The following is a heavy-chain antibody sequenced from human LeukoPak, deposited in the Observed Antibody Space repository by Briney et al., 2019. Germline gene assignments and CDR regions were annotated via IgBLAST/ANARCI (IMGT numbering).Heavy chain of an antibody. Sequence: GGSLRLSCAASGFTFSSYWMSWVRQAPGKGLEWVANIKQDGSEKYYVVSVKGRFTISRDNSKNSVYLQMNSLRAEDTAVYYCSRDSRIAMAGQDSWGQGTLVTVSS. J-gene: IGHJ4*02. CDR3: SRDSRIAMAGQDS. D-gene: IGHD6-19*01. CDR2: IKQDGSEK. V-gene: IGHV3-7*01. CDR1: GFTFSSYW.